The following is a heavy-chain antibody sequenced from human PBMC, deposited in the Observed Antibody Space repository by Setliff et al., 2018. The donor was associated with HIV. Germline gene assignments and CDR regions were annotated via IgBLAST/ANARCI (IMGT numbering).Heavy chain of an antibody. Sequence: PGGSLRLSCVASGFTFNNAWMTWVRQAPGKGLEWVGHIKSRTDGGTTDHGAPVNGRFSISRDDSKNTLYLQMNSLKTEDTAVYYCTTDDGSGTFYPPPYFDNWGQGTLVTVSS. CDR2: IKSRTDGGTT. CDR3: TTDDGSGTFYPPPYFDN. D-gene: IGHD3-10*01. V-gene: IGHV3-15*01. CDR1: GFTFNNAW. J-gene: IGHJ4*02.